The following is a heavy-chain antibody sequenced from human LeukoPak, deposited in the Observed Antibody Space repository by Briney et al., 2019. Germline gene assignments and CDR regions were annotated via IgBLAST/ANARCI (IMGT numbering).Heavy chain of an antibody. J-gene: IGHJ4*02. CDR3: ARFSSIAAAFDY. Sequence: SETLSLTCTVSGGSISNYYWSWIGQPAGKGLEWIGRIYTSGTTHYNPSLKSRVTMSVDTSKNQFSLNLSSVTAADTAVYYCARFSSIAAAFDYWGLGTLVTVSS. CDR1: GGSISNYY. D-gene: IGHD6-13*01. V-gene: IGHV4-4*07. CDR2: IYTSGTT.